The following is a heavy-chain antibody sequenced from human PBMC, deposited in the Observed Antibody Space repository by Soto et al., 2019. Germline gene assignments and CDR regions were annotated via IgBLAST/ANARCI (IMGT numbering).Heavy chain of an antibody. CDR2: IYYSGNT. CDR3: ARLGYNWNLDV. J-gene: IGHJ6*04. Sequence: SETLSLTCSVSGGSLSSTIYYWGWVRQPPGKGLEWIGHIYYSGNTHYNPSLQSRATVSVDTSKNQFSLRLNSVTAADTAVYYCARLGYNWNLDVWGKGTTVTVSS. V-gene: IGHV4-39*01. D-gene: IGHD1-20*01. CDR1: GGSLSSTIYY.